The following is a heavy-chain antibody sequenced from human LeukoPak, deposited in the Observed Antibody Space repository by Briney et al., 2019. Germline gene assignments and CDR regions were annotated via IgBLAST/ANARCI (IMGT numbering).Heavy chain of an antibody. CDR1: GYTFTSYY. Sequence: ASVKVSCKASGYTFTSYYMHWVRQAPGQGPEWMGIINPSGGSTSYAQKFQGGVTMTRDTSTSTVYMELSSLRSEDAAVYYCARVGSGGSWDYWGQGTLVTVSS. CDR2: INPSGGST. V-gene: IGHV1-46*01. J-gene: IGHJ4*02. D-gene: IGHD2-15*01. CDR3: ARVGSGGSWDY.